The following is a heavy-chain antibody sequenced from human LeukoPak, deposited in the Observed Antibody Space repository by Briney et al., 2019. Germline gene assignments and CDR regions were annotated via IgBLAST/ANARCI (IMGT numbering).Heavy chain of an antibody. CDR3: ASRQHGSGVLGY. V-gene: IGHV3-33*01. J-gene: IGHJ4*02. CDR2: IWYDGSNK. Sequence: GGSLRLSCAASGFTFSSYGMHWVRQAPGKGLEWVAVIWYDGSNKYYADSVKGRFTISRDNSKNTLYLQMNSLRAEDTAVYYCASRQHGSGVLGYWGQGTLVTVSS. D-gene: IGHD3-10*01. CDR1: GFTFSSYG.